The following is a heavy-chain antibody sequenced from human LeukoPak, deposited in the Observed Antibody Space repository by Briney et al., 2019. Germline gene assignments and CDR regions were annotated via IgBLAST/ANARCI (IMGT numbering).Heavy chain of an antibody. CDR1: GGTFSSYA. Sequence: GSSVKVSCKASGGTFSSYAISWVRQAPGQGLEWMGRIIPILGIANYAQKFQGRVTITADKSTSTAYMELSSLRSEDTAVYYCARGVPSYDSSGYYYNLDYWGQGTLVTVSS. CDR3: ARGVPSYDSSGYYYNLDY. D-gene: IGHD3-22*01. V-gene: IGHV1-69*04. CDR2: IIPILGIA. J-gene: IGHJ4*02.